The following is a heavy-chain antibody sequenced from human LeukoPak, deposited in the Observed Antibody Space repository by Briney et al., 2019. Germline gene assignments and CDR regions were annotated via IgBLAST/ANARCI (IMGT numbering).Heavy chain of an antibody. CDR3: ARVPLVLRYFDWSRHYYMDV. CDR2: INPNSGNT. Sequence: ASVKVSCKASGYTFTGYYMHWVRQAPGQGLEWMGWINPNSGNTGYAQKFQGRVTITRNTSISTAYMELSSLRSEDTAVYYCARVPLVLRYFDWSRHYYMDVWGKGTTVTVSS. D-gene: IGHD3-9*01. V-gene: IGHV1-8*03. CDR1: GYTFTGYY. J-gene: IGHJ6*03.